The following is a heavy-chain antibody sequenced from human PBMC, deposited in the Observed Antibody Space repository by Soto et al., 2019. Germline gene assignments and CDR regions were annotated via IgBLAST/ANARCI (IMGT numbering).Heavy chain of an antibody. CDR2: MNPNSGNT. V-gene: IGHV1-8*01. CDR3: AIGEGYNWNDRFDY. D-gene: IGHD1-1*01. J-gene: IGHJ4*02. CDR1: GYTFTSYD. Sequence: QVQLVQSGAEMKKPGASVKVSCKASGYTFTSYDINWVRQATGQGLEWMGWMNPNSGNTGYAQKFQGRVTMTRNTSISTAYMELSSLRSEDTAVYYCAIGEGYNWNDRFDYWGQGTLVTVSS.